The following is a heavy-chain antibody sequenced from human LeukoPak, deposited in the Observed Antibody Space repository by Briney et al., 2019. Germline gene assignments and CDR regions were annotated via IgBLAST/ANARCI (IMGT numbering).Heavy chain of an antibody. CDR3: ARATPYLTIFGVVTHPPPDY. Sequence: KASETLSLTCTVSGGSISSGGYYWSWIRQHPGKGLEWVGYIYHSGSTNYNPSLKSRVTISVDTSKNQFSLKLSSVTAADTAVYYCARATPYLTIFGVVTHPPPDYWGQGTLVTVSS. D-gene: IGHD3-3*01. CDR2: IYHSGST. V-gene: IGHV4-61*08. J-gene: IGHJ4*02. CDR1: GGSISSGGYY.